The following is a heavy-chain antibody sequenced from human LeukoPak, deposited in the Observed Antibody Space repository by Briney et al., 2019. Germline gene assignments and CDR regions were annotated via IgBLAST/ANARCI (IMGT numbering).Heavy chain of an antibody. CDR2: INPNSGGT. Sequence: GASVKVSCKASGYTFTSYYMHWVRQAPRQGLEWMGWINPNSGGTNYAQKFQGRVTMTRGTSISTAYMELSRLRSDDTAVYYCARVKTGDYIPNWYFDLWGRGTLVTVSS. CDR1: GYTFTSYY. J-gene: IGHJ2*01. D-gene: IGHD4-17*01. V-gene: IGHV1-2*02. CDR3: ARVKTGDYIPNWYFDL.